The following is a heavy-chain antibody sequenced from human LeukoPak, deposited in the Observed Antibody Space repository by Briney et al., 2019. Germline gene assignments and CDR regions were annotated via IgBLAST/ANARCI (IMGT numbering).Heavy chain of an antibody. D-gene: IGHD2-21*01. J-gene: IGHJ5*01. CDR3: VKDPRNTYGTNWFVS. Sequence: GSLRLSCVASGFSFGNYAMSWVRQAPGKGLQWVSQISGTGGATWYAGFARDRFTISRDNSKKTLYLQMSGLRVEDTAMYYCVKDPRNTYGTNWFVSWGQGTLLIVSS. CDR2: ISGTGGAT. V-gene: IGHV3-23*01. CDR1: GFSFGNYA.